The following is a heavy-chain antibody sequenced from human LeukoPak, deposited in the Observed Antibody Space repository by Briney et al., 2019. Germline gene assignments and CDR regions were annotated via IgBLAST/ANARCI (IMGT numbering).Heavy chain of an antibody. D-gene: IGHD2-21*01. CDR2: IIPIFGTA. CDR1: GGTFSSYA. CDR3: ARRLGRSFDY. V-gene: IGHV1-69*05. Sequence: ASVKVSCKASGGTFSSYAISWVRQAPGQGLEWMGGIIPIFGTANYAQNFQGRITITRDTSATTAYMDLSSLRSEDTAMYYCARRLGRSFDYWGQGTLVTVSS. J-gene: IGHJ4*02.